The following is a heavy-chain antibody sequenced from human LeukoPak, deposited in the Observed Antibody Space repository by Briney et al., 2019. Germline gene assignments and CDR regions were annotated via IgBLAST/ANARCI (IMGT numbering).Heavy chain of an antibody. D-gene: IGHD3-10*01. V-gene: IGHV4-59*01. CDR2: IYYSGST. CDR1: GGSISSYY. J-gene: IGHJ6*03. CDR3: ARARVWFGELRYYMDV. Sequence: SETLSLTCTVSGGSISSYYWSWIRQPPGKGLEWIGYIYYSGSTNYNPSLKSRVTISVDTSKNQFSLKLSSVTAADTAVYYCARARVWFGELRYYMDVWGKGTTVTISS.